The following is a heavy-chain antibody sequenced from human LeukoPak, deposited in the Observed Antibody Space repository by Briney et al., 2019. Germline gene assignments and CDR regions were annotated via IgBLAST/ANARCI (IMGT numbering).Heavy chain of an antibody. J-gene: IGHJ4*02. CDR2: ISSSSSTI. CDR3: ARAGSASYYESSGLFDH. V-gene: IGHV3-48*02. Sequence: PGGSLRLSCAASGFAFSTYSMNWVRQAPGKGLEWASYISSSSSTIYYADSVKGRFTISRDNAKNSMYLQMNSLRDEDTAVYYCARAGSASYYESSGLFDHWGQGTLVTVSS. D-gene: IGHD3-22*01. CDR1: GFAFSTYS.